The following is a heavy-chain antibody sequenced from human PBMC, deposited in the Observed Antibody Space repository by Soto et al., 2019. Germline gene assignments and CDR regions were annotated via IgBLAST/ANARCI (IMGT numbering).Heavy chain of an antibody. D-gene: IGHD2-15*01. CDR2: ISGGGETT. J-gene: IGHJ5*02. Sequence: EVHLLESGGGLVQPGESLRLSCAASGFTFSSHAMTWVRQAPGKGLEWVSPISGGGETTYYSDSVKGRFTISRDNSKNTLYLQMNSLRAEDTAVYFCAKYVLPTPFDPWGQGTLVTVSS. CDR1: GFTFSSHA. V-gene: IGHV3-23*01. CDR3: AKYVLPTPFDP.